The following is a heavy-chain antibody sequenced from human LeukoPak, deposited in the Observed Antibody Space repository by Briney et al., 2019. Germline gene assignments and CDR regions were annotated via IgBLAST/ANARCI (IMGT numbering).Heavy chain of an antibody. Sequence: GGSLEISCKGSGYPFTSYWSGGARQMPGKGLEGRGIIYPGESDTRYSPSFQGQVTISADNSISTAYLRWNSLKASDTAMYFCARQVHYGGISGYWGRGTLVTVSS. V-gene: IGHV5-51*01. J-gene: IGHJ4*02. CDR2: IYPGESDT. CDR1: GYPFTSYW. D-gene: IGHD4-23*01. CDR3: ARQVHYGGISGY.